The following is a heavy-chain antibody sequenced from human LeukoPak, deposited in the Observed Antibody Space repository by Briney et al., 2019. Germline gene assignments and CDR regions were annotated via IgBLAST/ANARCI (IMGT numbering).Heavy chain of an antibody. CDR1: GYTFTTFY. V-gene: IGHV1-2*02. Sequence: ASVKVSCKASGYTFTTFYMYWVRQAPGQGLEWMGWINPNSGGTNYAQKFQGRVTMTRDTSISIAYMELSRLRSDDTAVYYCAREGEWELLPIDYWGQGTLVTVSS. J-gene: IGHJ4*02. CDR3: AREGEWELLPIDY. D-gene: IGHD1-26*01. CDR2: INPNSGGT.